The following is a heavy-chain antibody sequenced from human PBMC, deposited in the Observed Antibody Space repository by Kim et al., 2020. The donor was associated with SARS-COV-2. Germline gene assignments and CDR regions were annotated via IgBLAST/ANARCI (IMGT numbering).Heavy chain of an antibody. D-gene: IGHD6-6*01. CDR3: AKAAARPEFGFDY. Sequence: YADPVKGRFTISRDNSKNTLYLQMNSLRAEDTAVYYCAKAAARPEFGFDYWGHGTLVTVSS. V-gene: IGHV3-23*01. J-gene: IGHJ4*01.